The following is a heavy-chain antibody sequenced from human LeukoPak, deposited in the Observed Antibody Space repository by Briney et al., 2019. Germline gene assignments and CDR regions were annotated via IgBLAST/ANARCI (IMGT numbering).Heavy chain of an antibody. CDR3: ARTVAGTSWYGMDV. CDR2: MNPNSGNT. D-gene: IGHD6-19*01. Sequence: ASVKVSCKASGYTFTSYDINWVRQATGQGLEWMGWMNPNSGNTGYAQKFQGRVTMTRNTSIGTAYMELSSLRSEDTAVYYCARTVAGTSWYGMDVWGQGTTVTVSS. V-gene: IGHV1-8*01. CDR1: GYTFTSYD. J-gene: IGHJ6*02.